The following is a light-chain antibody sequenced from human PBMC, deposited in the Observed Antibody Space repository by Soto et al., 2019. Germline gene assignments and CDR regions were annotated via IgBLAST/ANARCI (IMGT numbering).Light chain of an antibody. Sequence: EIVLTQSPATLSLSPGERAALSCMASQSVSSSYLARYQQKPGQAPRLLIYGASNRATGIPDRFSGSGSGTDFTLTISRLEPEDFAVYYCQQYGSSGTFGQGTKVDIK. CDR3: QQYGSSGT. CDR1: QSVSSSY. V-gene: IGKV3-20*01. J-gene: IGKJ1*01. CDR2: GAS.